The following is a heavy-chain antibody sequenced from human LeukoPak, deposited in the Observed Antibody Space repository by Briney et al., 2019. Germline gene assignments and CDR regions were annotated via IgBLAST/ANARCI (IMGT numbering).Heavy chain of an antibody. CDR2: ISGSGGST. V-gene: IGHV3-23*01. CDR1: GFTFSSYA. J-gene: IGHJ4*02. CDR3: ARASLAYYDSSGYPDY. D-gene: IGHD3-22*01. Sequence: PGGSLRLSCAASGFTFSSYAMSWVRQAPGKGLEWVSAISGSGGSTYYADSVKGRFTISRDNSKNTLYLQMNSLRAEDTAVYYCARASLAYYDSSGYPDYWGQGTLVTVSS.